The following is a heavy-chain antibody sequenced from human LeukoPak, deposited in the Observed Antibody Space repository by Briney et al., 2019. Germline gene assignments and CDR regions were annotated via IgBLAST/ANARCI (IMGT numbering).Heavy chain of an antibody. CDR2: ITSSGGST. V-gene: IGHV3-23*01. Sequence: GGTLRLSCAASGFTFNTYGMTWVRQAPGKGLEWVSAITSSGGSTYYGDSVKGRFTISRDNSRNTLYLQMNSLRVDDTAVYYCARDRRLDYQLPADNWGQGTLVTVSS. CDR3: ARDRRLDYQLPADN. D-gene: IGHD2-2*01. J-gene: IGHJ4*02. CDR1: GFTFNTYG.